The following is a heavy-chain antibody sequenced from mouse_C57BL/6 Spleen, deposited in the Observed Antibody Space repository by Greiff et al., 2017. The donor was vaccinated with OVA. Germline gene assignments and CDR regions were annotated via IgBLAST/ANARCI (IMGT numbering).Heavy chain of an antibody. CDR1: GYTFTDYY. Sequence: VQLQQSGPELVKPGASVKISCKASGYTFTDYYMNWVKQSQGKSLEWIGDINPNNGGTRNNKKLKGKGTGTVDKYTRTAKMELRRLTTWDSAVSNCTEDPFCYYAMDYWGQGTSVTVSS. J-gene: IGHJ4*01. CDR2: INPNNGGT. CDR3: TEDPFCYYAMDY. V-gene: IGHV1-26*01.